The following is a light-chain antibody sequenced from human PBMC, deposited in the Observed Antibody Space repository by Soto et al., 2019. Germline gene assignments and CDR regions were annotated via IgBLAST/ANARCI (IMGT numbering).Light chain of an antibody. CDR1: QSVSSNY. CDR3: QHYHGWPIT. V-gene: IGKV3-20*01. Sequence: EIVLTQSPGTLSLSPGERATFSCRASQSVSSNYLAWYQQKPGQAPRLLIYGASSRATGIPDRFSGSGSGTDFTLTISSLQSEDFAVYYCQHYHGWPITFGQGTRLEIK. J-gene: IGKJ5*01. CDR2: GAS.